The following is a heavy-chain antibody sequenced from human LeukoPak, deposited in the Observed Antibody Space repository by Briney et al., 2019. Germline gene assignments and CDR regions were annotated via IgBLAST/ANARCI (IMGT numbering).Heavy chain of an antibody. J-gene: IGHJ2*01. D-gene: IGHD5-24*01. CDR3: ARLRDGYNRNWYFDL. CDR1: GGSISSGSYY. CDR2: IYTSGST. Sequence: SETLSLTCTVSGGSISSGSYYWSWIRQPAGKGLEWIGRIYTSGSTNYNPSLKSRVTISVDTSKNQFSLKLSSVTAADTAVYYCARLRDGYNRNWYFDLWGRGTLVTVSS. V-gene: IGHV4-61*02.